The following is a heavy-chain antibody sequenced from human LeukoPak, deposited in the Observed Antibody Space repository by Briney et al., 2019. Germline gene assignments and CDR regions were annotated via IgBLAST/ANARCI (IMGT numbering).Heavy chain of an antibody. V-gene: IGHV4-30-4*08. CDR3: ARVVGDSSGYYYVGGPYYFDY. D-gene: IGHD3-22*01. CDR2: IYYSGST. J-gene: IGHJ4*02. CDR1: GGSISSGDYY. Sequence: SQTLSLTCTVSGGSISSGDYYWSWIRQPPGKGLEWIGYIYYSGSTYYNPSLKSRVTISVGTSKNQFSLKLSSVTAADTAVYYCARVVGDSSGYYYVGGPYYFDYWGQGTLVTVSS.